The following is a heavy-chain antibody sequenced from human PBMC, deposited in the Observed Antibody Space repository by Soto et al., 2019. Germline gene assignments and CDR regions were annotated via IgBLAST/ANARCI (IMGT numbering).Heavy chain of an antibody. CDR3: AKDGRGYYDFWSGYYSWFDP. J-gene: IGHJ5*02. D-gene: IGHD3-3*01. CDR2: ISYDGSNK. CDR1: GFTFSSYG. Sequence: GGSLRLSCAASGFTFSSYGMHWVRQAPGKGLEWVAVISYDGSNKYYADSVKGRFTISRDNSKNTLYLQMNSLRAEDTAVYYCAKDGRGYYDFWSGYYSWFDPWGQGTLVTVYS. V-gene: IGHV3-30*18.